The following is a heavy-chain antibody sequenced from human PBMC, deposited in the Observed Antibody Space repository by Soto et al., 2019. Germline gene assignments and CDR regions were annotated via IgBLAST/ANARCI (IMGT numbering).Heavy chain of an antibody. V-gene: IGHV1-18*04. Sequence: GASVKVSCKASGYTFTNYGISWVRQAPGKGLEWMGWISGYNGNTKYAQKFQGRVTMTTDTPTNTAYMELRSLRSDDTAVYYCARDREYYYDSSGNYYYHYGMDVWGQGTRVSVSS. D-gene: IGHD3-22*01. CDR3: ARDREYYYDSSGNYYYHYGMDV. CDR1: GYTFTNYG. J-gene: IGHJ6*02. CDR2: ISGYNGNT.